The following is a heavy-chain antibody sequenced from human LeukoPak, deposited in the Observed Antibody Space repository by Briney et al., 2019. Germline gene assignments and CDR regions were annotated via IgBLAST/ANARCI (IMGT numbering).Heavy chain of an antibody. D-gene: IGHD4-17*01. Sequence: ASVKVSCKASGYTFTDYGISWVRQAPGQGLEWMGWISAFNGNTNYAQKLQGRVTMTTDTSTSTTYMELRGLRSDDTAVYYCARAGAAVTTHFDYWGQGTLVTVSS. CDR3: ARAGAAVTTHFDY. CDR2: ISAFNGNT. J-gene: IGHJ4*02. CDR1: GYTFTDYG. V-gene: IGHV1-18*01.